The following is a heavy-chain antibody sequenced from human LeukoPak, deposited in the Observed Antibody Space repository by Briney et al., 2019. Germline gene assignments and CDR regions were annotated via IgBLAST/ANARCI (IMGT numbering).Heavy chain of an antibody. V-gene: IGHV4-4*07. Sequence: SETLSLTCTVSGGSISSYYWSWILHPAGKGLEWIGSIYHSGSTYYNPSLKSRVTISVDTSKNQFSLKLSSVTAADTAVYYCARVLRVAAGSDYWGQGTLVTVSS. CDR3: ARVLRVAAGSDY. CDR1: GGSISSYY. J-gene: IGHJ4*02. CDR2: IYHSGST. D-gene: IGHD6-13*01.